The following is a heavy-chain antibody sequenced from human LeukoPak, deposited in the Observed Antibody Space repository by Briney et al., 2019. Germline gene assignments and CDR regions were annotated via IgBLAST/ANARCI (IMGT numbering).Heavy chain of an antibody. D-gene: IGHD2-2*01. V-gene: IGHV4-34*01. CDR2: INHSGRT. J-gene: IGHJ6*02. Sequence: SETLSLTCAVYGGSFSDYFWGWIRQPPGKGLEWIGEINHSGRTYYNPSLKSRVTISVETSKNQFSLNLSSVPEEDTAVYYCARDVVVVPAAIHYGMDVWGQGTTVTVSS. CDR3: ARDVVVVPAAIHYGMDV. CDR1: GGSFSDYF.